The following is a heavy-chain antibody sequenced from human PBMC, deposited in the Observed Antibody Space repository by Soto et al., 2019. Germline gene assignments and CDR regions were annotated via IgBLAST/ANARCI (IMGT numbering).Heavy chain of an antibody. Sequence: GGSLRLSCAASGFTFSSYAMHWVRQAPGKGLEWVAVISYDGSNKYYADSVKGRFTISRDNSKNTLYLQMNSLRAEDTAVYYCARDSPAAVDSSGYYYGWFDPWGQGTLVTVSS. D-gene: IGHD3-22*01. V-gene: IGHV3-30-3*01. CDR2: ISYDGSNK. CDR3: ARDSPAAVDSSGYYYGWFDP. CDR1: GFTFSSYA. J-gene: IGHJ5*02.